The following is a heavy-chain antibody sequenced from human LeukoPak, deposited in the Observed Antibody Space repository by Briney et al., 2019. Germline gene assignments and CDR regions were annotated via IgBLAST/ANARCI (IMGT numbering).Heavy chain of an antibody. CDR1: GGSISSSSYY. CDR3: ARPLLDYYDSSGYYQPPYFDY. Sequence: SETLSLTCTVSGGSISSSSYYWGWIRQPPGKGLEWIGSIYYSGSTYYNPSLKSRVTISVDTSKNQFSLKLSSMTAADTAVYYCARPLLDYYDSSGYYQPPYFDYWGQGTLVTVSS. CDR2: IYYSGST. D-gene: IGHD3-22*01. V-gene: IGHV4-39*01. J-gene: IGHJ4*02.